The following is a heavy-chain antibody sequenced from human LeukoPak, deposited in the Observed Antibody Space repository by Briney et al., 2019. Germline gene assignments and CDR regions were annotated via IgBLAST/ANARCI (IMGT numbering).Heavy chain of an antibody. CDR1: GFTVSSNY. CDR3: AREFGGS. J-gene: IGHJ4*02. V-gene: IGHV3-66*01. Sequence: GGSLRLSCAASGFTVSSNYMSWVRQAPGKGLEWVSVIYSGGSTYYADSVKGRFTISRDNSKNTLFLQVNSLRVEDTAVYYCAREFGGSWGQGTLVTVSS. CDR2: IYSGGST. D-gene: IGHD2-15*01.